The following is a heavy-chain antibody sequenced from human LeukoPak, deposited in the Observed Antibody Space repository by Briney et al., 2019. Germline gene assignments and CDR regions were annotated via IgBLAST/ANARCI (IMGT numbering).Heavy chain of an antibody. V-gene: IGHV1-46*01. D-gene: IGHD1-7*01. CDR2: INPSGGST. CDR1: GYTFTSYG. J-gene: IGHJ5*02. Sequence: ASVKVSCKASGYTFTSYGISWVRQAPGQGLEWMGIINPSGGSTSYAQKFQGRVTMTRDMSTSTVYMELSSLRSEDTAVYYCARVKAGTKGYNWFDPWGQGTLVTVSS. CDR3: ARVKAGTKGYNWFDP.